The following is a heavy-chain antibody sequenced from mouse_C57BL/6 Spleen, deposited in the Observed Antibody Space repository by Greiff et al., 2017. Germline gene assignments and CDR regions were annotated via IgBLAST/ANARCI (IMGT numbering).Heavy chain of an antibody. CDR2: ISSGSSTI. V-gene: IGHV5-17*01. Sequence: DVKLVESGGGLVKPGGSLKLSCAASGFTFSDYGMHWVRQAPEKGLEWVAYISSGSSTIYYADTVKGRFTISRDNAKNTLFLQMTSLRSEDTAMYYCARDYYGSSYAHYFDYWGQGTTLTVSS. CDR1: GFTFSDYG. J-gene: IGHJ2*01. CDR3: ARDYYGSSYAHYFDY. D-gene: IGHD1-1*01.